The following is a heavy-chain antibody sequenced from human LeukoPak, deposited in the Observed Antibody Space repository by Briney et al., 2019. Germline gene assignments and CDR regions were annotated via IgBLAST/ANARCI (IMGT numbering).Heavy chain of an antibody. CDR1: GGTISSYY. V-gene: IGHV4-59*01. CDR2: IYYSGST. Sequence: SETLSLTCTVSGGTISSYYWSWIRQPPGKGLEWIGYIYYSGSTNYNPSLKSRVTISVDTSKNQFSLKLSSVAAADTAVYYCAREKGTDAFDIWGQGTMVTVSS. J-gene: IGHJ3*02. D-gene: IGHD1-1*01. CDR3: AREKGTDAFDI.